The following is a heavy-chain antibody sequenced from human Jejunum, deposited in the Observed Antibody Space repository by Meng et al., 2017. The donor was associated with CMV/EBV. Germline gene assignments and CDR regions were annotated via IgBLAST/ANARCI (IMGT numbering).Heavy chain of an antibody. CDR1: SSSSYY. D-gene: IGHD6-13*01. CDR2: IYYSGST. V-gene: IGHV4-39*01. CDR3: ARHGSSSSSLVWSYYFDY. J-gene: IGHJ4*02. Sequence: SSSSYYWGGIRQPPGKGLEWIGSIYYSGSTYYNPSLKSRVTISVDTSKNQFSLKLSSVTAADTAVYYCARHGSSSSSLVWSYYFDYWGQGTLVTVSS.